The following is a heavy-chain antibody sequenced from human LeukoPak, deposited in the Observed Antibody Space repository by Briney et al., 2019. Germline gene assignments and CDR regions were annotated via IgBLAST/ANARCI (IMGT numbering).Heavy chain of an antibody. CDR1: GFTFKTYT. Sequence: PGGSLRLSCAASGFTFKTYTMHWVRQAPGKGVEWVASISYDGYYKYYAESVKGPFIISIDNSKNTLYLQINSLRADDTAVYYCASAGAVTDRFVHWGEGTMVIVSS. D-gene: IGHD4-23*01. CDR3: ASAGAVTDRFVH. V-gene: IGHV3-30-3*01. J-gene: IGHJ5*02. CDR2: ISYDGYYK.